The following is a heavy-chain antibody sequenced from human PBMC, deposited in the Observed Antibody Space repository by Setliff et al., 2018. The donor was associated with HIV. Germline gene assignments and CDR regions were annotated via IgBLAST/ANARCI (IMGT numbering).Heavy chain of an antibody. CDR3: ARDSGDDDSDYYYYGMDV. D-gene: IGHD1-1*01. Sequence: ASVKVSCKASGYTFTGYYMHWVRQAPGQRPEWVGWINAGNGNTKYSEKFQGRLTITRDTSATTVDMELSSLRSEDTAVYYCARDSGDDDSDYYYYGMDVWGQGTTVTVSS. V-gene: IGHV1-3*01. J-gene: IGHJ6*02. CDR1: GYTFTGYY. CDR2: INAGNGNT.